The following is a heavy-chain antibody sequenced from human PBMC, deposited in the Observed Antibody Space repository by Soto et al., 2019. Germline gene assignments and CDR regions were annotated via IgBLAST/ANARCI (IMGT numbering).Heavy chain of an antibody. J-gene: IGHJ4*02. V-gene: IGHV3-30-3*01. Sequence: QVQLVESGGGVVQPGRSLRLSCAASGFTFSSYAMHWVRQAPGKGLEWVAVISYDGSNKYYADSVKGRFTISRDNSKNTLYLQMNSLRAEDTAVYYCARGGSGYYYLGEGTLVTVSS. CDR2: ISYDGSNK. CDR3: ARGGSGYYY. D-gene: IGHD3-22*01. CDR1: GFTFSSYA.